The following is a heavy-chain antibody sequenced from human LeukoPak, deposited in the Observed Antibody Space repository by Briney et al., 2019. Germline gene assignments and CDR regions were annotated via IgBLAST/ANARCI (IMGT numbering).Heavy chain of an antibody. CDR3: ASHSSSLLGNWFDP. Sequence: SETLSLTCTVSGGSISSGSYYWSWIRQPAGKGLEWIGRIYTSGSTNYNPSLKSRVTISVDTSKNQFSLKLSSVTAADTAVYYCASHSSSLLGNWFDPWGQGTLVTVSS. D-gene: IGHD6-13*01. J-gene: IGHJ5*02. CDR1: GGSISSGSYY. CDR2: IYTSGST. V-gene: IGHV4-61*02.